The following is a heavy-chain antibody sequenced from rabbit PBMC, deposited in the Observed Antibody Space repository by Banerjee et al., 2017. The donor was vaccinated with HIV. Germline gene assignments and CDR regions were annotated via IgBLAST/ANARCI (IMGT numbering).Heavy chain of an antibody. D-gene: IGHD4-1*01. CDR2: ISGGGSGFT. J-gene: IGHJ6*01. CDR3: ARDLDDVIGWNFGW. CDR1: GFSFSSSDY. V-gene: IGHV1S45*01. Sequence: QEQLVESGGDLVKPGASLTLTCTASGFSFSSSDYMCWVRQAQGKGLEWILCISGGGSGFTYSATWAKGRFTCSKTSSTTVTLQMTGLTAADTATYFCARDLDDVIGWNFGWWGQGTLVTVS.